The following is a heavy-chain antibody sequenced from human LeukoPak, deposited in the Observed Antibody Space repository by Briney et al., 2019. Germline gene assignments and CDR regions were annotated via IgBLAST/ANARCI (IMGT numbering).Heavy chain of an antibody. D-gene: IGHD3-10*01. CDR1: GGSISSYY. CDR3: ARMVTMVRGVILYYYYMDV. J-gene: IGHJ6*03. V-gene: IGHV4-4*07. CDR2: IYTSGST. Sequence: PSETLSLTCTVSGGSISSYYWSWIRQPAGKGLEWIGRIYTSGSTNYNPSLKSRVTISVDTSKNQFSLKLSSVTAADTAVYYCARMVTMVRGVILYYYYMDVWGKGTTVTVSS.